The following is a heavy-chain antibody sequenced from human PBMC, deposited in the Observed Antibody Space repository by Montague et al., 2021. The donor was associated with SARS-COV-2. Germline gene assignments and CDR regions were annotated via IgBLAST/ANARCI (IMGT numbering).Heavy chain of an antibody. Sequence: SETLSLTCTVSGGSINSDYWSWIRQPPGKGLEWIGYIYYRGSTTYNPSLKSRVTISVDTSKNQFSLKLISVTAADTAVYYCAREDRWNWFDLWGQGILVTVSS. D-gene: IGHD5-24*01. J-gene: IGHJ5*02. V-gene: IGHV4-59*01. CDR2: IYYRGST. CDR1: GGSINSDY. CDR3: AREDRWNWFDL.